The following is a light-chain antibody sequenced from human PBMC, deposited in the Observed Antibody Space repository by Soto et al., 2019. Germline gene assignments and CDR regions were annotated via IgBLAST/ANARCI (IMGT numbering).Light chain of an antibody. J-gene: IGKJ4*01. CDR2: HAS. CDR1: QSVSRY. CDR3: EQRSDWPRT. V-gene: IGKV3-11*01. Sequence: EIVLTQSPATLSLSPGERATLSCRASQSVSRYLAWYQQKPGQAPRLLIFHASNRATGIPARFSASGSGTDFTLTISSLEPEDFAVYYCEQRSDWPRTFGGGTKVEI.